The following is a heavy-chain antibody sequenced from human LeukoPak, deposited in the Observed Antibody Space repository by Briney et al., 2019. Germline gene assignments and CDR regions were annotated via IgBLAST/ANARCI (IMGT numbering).Heavy chain of an antibody. Sequence: GGSLRLSCEVSEVTFRNNWMSWVRQAPGKGLEWVSSISSTSNYIYYADSVKGRFTISRDNAKNSLYLQMNSLRAEDTAVYYCARALSTFYYMDVWGKGTTVTVSS. CDR1: EVTFRNNW. CDR3: ARALSTFYYMDV. J-gene: IGHJ6*03. CDR2: ISSTSNYI. V-gene: IGHV3-21*01. D-gene: IGHD2-2*01.